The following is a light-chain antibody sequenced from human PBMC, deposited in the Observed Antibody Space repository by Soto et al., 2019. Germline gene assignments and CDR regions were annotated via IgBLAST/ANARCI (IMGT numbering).Light chain of an antibody. CDR3: QQFKSYPLT. V-gene: IGKV1-9*01. Sequence: IQVSQSPSALCTTLPPSLAISYRASQGISSYLTWYQQKPGKAPKLLICAASTLQSGVPSRFSGSGSGTDFTLTISSLQPEDFATYYCQQFKSYPLTFGGGTKVDIK. CDR2: AAS. CDR1: QGISSY. J-gene: IGKJ4*01.